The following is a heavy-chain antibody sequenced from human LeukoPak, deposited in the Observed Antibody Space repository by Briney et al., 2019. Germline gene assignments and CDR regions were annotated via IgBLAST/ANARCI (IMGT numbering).Heavy chain of an antibody. J-gene: IGHJ4*02. V-gene: IGHV5-51*01. CDR1: GYSFTSYW. D-gene: IGHD3-22*01. Sequence: GESLKIFWKGSGYSFTSYWNGLGRQMPGKGLGLMGIIYPGDSDTRYSPSFQGQVTISADKSISTAYLQWSSLKVSDTAMYYCARRNYYDSSGSFDYWGQGTLVTVSS. CDR2: IYPGDSDT. CDR3: ARRNYYDSSGSFDY.